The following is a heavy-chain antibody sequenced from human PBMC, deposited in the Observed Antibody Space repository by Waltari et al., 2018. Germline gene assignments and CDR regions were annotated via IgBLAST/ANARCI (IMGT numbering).Heavy chain of an antibody. D-gene: IGHD6-6*01. CDR3: ATIAARVSNWFDP. V-gene: IGHV4-34*01. J-gene: IGHJ5*02. Sequence: QVQLQQWGAGLLKPSETLSLTCAAYGGSFSGSYWILIRQPPGKGLEWIGEINHSGSTNNNPSLNSRVTISVDTSKNQFSLKLSSVTAADTAVYYCATIAARVSNWFDPWGQGTLVTVSS. CDR2: INHSGST. CDR1: GGSFSGSY.